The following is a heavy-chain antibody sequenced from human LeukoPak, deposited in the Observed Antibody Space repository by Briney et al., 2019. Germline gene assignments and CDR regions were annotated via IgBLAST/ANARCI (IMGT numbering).Heavy chain of an antibody. D-gene: IGHD3-10*01. CDR3: ASEPRGSKAFDI. CDR1: GYTFTGYY. CDR2: INPSGGST. J-gene: IGHJ3*02. V-gene: IGHV1-46*01. Sequence: GASVKVSCKASGYTFTGYYMHWVRQAPGQGLEWMGIINPSGGSTSYAQKFQGRVTMTRDTSTSTVYMELSSLRSEDTAVYYCASEPRGSKAFDIWGQGTMVTVSS.